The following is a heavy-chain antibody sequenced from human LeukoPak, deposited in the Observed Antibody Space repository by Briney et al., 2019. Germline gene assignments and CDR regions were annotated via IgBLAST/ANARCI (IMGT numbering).Heavy chain of an antibody. V-gene: IGHV1-2*02. D-gene: IGHD4-11*01. CDR1: GYTFTGYY. Sequence: ASVKVSCKASGYTFTGYYMHWARQAPGQGLEWMGWINPYSGDTNYAQKFQGRVTMTRDTSISTAYMDLSRLRSDDTAVYYCARAPGYDYTTIYYWGQGTLVTVSS. CDR3: ARAPGYDYTTIYY. J-gene: IGHJ4*02. CDR2: INPYSGDT.